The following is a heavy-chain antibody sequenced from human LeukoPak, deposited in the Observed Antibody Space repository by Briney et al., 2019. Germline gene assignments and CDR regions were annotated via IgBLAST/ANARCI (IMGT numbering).Heavy chain of an antibody. CDR1: GYSISSGYY. D-gene: IGHD3-3*01. Sequence: SETLSLTCTVSGYSISSGYYWGWIRQPPGKGLEWIGSIYHSGSTYYNPSLKSRVTISVDTSKNQFSLKLSSVTAADTAVYYCARPGYDFWSGYYFGYWGQGTLVTVSS. CDR3: ARPGYDFWSGYYFGY. CDR2: IYHSGST. V-gene: IGHV4-38-2*02. J-gene: IGHJ4*02.